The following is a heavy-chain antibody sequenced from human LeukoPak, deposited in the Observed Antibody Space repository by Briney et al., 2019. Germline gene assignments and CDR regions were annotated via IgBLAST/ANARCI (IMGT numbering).Heavy chain of an antibody. D-gene: IGHD2-2*01. CDR3: SLARTEYHYGMDV. V-gene: IGHV6-1*01. Sequence: SQTLSLTCAISGDSVSSISVAWNWIRQSPSRGLEWLGRTYYRSKWYYEYAVSVKSRININPDTSKNQFSLQLTSATPEDTAVYYCSLARTEYHYGMDVWGQGTTVTVSS. CDR2: TYYRSKWYY. J-gene: IGHJ6*02. CDR1: GDSVSSISVA.